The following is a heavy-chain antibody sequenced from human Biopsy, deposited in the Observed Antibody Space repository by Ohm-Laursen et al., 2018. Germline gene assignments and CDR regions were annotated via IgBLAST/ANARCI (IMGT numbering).Heavy chain of an antibody. J-gene: IGHJ4*02. V-gene: IGHV3-7*01. D-gene: IGHD5-24*01. Sequence: ASVKVSCKASGYKFTSYGMSWVRQAPGKGLEWVANINPDGSVKYFADSVKGRFTISRDNAENSMYLQMSSLTVDDTAVYYCARDERWGQGTLVTVSS. CDR3: ARDER. CDR2: INPDGSVK. CDR1: GYKFTSYG.